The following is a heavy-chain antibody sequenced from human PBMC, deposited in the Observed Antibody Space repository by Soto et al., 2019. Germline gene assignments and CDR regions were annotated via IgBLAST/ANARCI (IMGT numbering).Heavy chain of an antibody. J-gene: IGHJ6*02. Sequence: EASVKVSCKASGYTFTTYGISWVRQAPGQGLEWMGWISAYNGNTNYAQKLQGRVTMTTDTSTSTAYMELRSLRSDDTAVYYCARDLGDSYGYDEGYYYYGMDVWGQGTTVTVSS. V-gene: IGHV1-18*04. CDR3: ARDLGDSYGYDEGYYYYGMDV. D-gene: IGHD5-18*01. CDR1: GYTFTTYG. CDR2: ISAYNGNT.